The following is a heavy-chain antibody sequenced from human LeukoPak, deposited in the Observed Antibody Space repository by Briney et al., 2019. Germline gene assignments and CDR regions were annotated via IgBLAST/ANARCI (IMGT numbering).Heavy chain of an antibody. V-gene: IGHV3-30-3*02. CDR3: AKNAGYYDILTGYPPNYYFDY. J-gene: IGHJ4*02. Sequence: GGSLRLSCAASGFTFSSYAMHWVRQAPGKGLEWVAVISYDGSNKYYADSVKGRFTISRDNSKNTLYLQMNSLRAEDTAVYYCAKNAGYYDILTGYPPNYYFDYWGQGTLVTVSS. CDR1: GFTFSSYA. D-gene: IGHD3-9*01. CDR2: ISYDGSNK.